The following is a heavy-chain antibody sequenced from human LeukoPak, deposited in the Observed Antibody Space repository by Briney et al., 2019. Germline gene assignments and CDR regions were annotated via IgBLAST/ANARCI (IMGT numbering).Heavy chain of an antibody. V-gene: IGHV3-23*01. Sequence: GGSLRLSCAASGFTFSSYSMNWVRQAPGKGLEWVSAISGSGGSTYYADSVKGRFTISRDNSKNTLYLQMNSLRAEDTAVYYCAKELYSSSSFDYWGQGTLVTVSS. CDR2: ISGSGGST. CDR3: AKELYSSSSFDY. J-gene: IGHJ4*02. CDR1: GFTFSSYS. D-gene: IGHD6-6*01.